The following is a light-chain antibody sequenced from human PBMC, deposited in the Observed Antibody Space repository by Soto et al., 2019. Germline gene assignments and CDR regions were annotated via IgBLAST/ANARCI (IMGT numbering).Light chain of an antibody. V-gene: IGLV2-14*03. CDR1: SNDIGLYNY. CDR2: DVS. J-gene: IGLJ2*01. Sequence: QSVLTQPASVSGSPGQSITISCTGTSNDIGLYNYVSWYQQHPGKAPKLMIFDVSDRTSGVSDRFSSSRSGNTASLSISGLQAEDESDYFCTSYTCDLILVIFGGGTKVTVL. CDR3: TSYTCDLILVI.